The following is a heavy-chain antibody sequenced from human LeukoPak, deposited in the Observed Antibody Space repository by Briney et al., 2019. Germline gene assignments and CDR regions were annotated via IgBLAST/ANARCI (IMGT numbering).Heavy chain of an antibody. D-gene: IGHD3-16*02. J-gene: IGHJ4*02. CDR1: GGSISSGGYY. CDR2: IYYSGST. V-gene: IGHV4-31*03. Sequence: SETLSLTCTVSGGSISSGGYYWSWIRQHPGKGLEWIGYIYYSGSTYYNPSLKSRVTISVDMSKNQFSLKLSSVTAADTAVYYCARKRVEDYVWGSYRYTPSPFDYWGQGTLVTVSS. CDR3: ARKRVEDYVWGSYRYTPSPFDY.